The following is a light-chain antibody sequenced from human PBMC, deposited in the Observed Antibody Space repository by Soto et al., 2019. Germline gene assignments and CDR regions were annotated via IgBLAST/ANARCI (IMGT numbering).Light chain of an antibody. CDR1: SGHSSYI. V-gene: IGLV4-60*03. J-gene: IGLJ2*01. Sequence: QLVLTQSSSASASPGSSVKLTCTLSSGHSSYIIAWHQLQPGKAPRYLMKVDGSGSHNKGSGVPDRFSGSSSGADRYLTISNLQSEDEADYYCETWDSTSVFGGGTKLTVL. CDR2: VDGSGSH. CDR3: ETWDSTSV.